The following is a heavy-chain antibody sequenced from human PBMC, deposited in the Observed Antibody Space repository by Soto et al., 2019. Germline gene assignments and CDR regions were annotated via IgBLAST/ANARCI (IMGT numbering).Heavy chain of an antibody. CDR2: ISPSGAAT. CDR1: GFTFSRDP. Sequence: EVQLLQSGGVSVQPGGSLRLSCAASGFTFSRDPMSWVRQTPEKGLEWVSGISPSGAATYFADSVKGRFSISRDNSRSTLFLQMNNLRAEDTAVYYCAKEVDVGSTMIDYWGQGTLVTVSS. CDR3: AKEVDVGSTMIDY. D-gene: IGHD3-22*01. V-gene: IGHV3-23*01. J-gene: IGHJ4*02.